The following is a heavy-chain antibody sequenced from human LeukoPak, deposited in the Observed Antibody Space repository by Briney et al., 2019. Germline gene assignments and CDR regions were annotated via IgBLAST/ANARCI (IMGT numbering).Heavy chain of an antibody. J-gene: IGHJ3*02. D-gene: IGHD5-12*01. CDR1: GGSISGGTYY. CDR2: VSYSGTT. Sequence: SETLSLTCTVSGGSISGGTYYWGWIRQPPGKGLEWIGTVSYSGTTYYKSSLKSRVTISVDTSKNQFPLYLNSVTAADTAIYYCATHRRSGSGGSENAFEIWGQGTMVTVSS. CDR3: ATHRRSGSGGSENAFEI. V-gene: IGHV4-39*01.